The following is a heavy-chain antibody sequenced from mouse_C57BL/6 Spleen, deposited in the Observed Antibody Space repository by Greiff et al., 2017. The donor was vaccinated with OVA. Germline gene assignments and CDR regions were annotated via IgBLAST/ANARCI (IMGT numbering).Heavy chain of an antibody. CDR3: ARSYYYGSSYLAWFAY. CDR1: GYTFTDYN. CDR2: INPNNGGT. D-gene: IGHD1-1*01. J-gene: IGHJ3*01. V-gene: IGHV1-22*01. Sequence: VQLQQSGPELVKPGASVKMSCKASGYTFTDYNMHWVKQSHGKSLEWIGYINPNNGGTSYNQKFKGKATLTVNKSSSTAYMELRSLTSEDSAVYYCARSYYYGSSYLAWFAYWGQGTLVTVSA.